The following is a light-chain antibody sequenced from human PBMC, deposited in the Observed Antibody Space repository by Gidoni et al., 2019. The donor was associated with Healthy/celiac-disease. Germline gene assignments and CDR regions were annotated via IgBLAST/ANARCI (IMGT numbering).Light chain of an antibody. CDR1: QGISYY. CDR3: QKYNSAPWT. V-gene: IGKV1-27*01. J-gene: IGKJ1*01. Sequence: DIKMTQSPSSLSASVGDRVTITCRASQGISYYLAWYQQKPGKVPKLLVYAASTLQSGVPSRCSGSGSGTDFTLTISGLQPEDVATYYCQKYNSAPWTFGQGTKVEIK. CDR2: AAS.